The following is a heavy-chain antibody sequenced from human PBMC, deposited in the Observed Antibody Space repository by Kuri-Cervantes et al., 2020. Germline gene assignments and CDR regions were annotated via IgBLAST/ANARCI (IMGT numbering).Heavy chain of an antibody. CDR1: GGSISSSSYY. Sequence: SETLSLTCTVSGGSISSSSYYWGWIRQPPGKGLEWIGSIYHSGSTYYNPSLKSRVTISVDTSKNQFSLKLSSVTAADTAVYYCARGLVVVPAARKVGAFDIWGQGTMVTVSS. CDR2: IYHSGST. D-gene: IGHD2-2*01. J-gene: IGHJ3*02. CDR3: ARGLVVVPAARKVGAFDI. V-gene: IGHV4-39*07.